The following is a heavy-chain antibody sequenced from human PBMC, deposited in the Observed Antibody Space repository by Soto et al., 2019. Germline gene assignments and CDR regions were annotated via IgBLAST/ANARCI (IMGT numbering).Heavy chain of an antibody. J-gene: IGHJ4*02. D-gene: IGHD3-10*01. CDR3: ARGRRVTMVRGVTPPLDY. CDR2: INHSGST. V-gene: IGHV4-34*01. CDR1: GGSFSGYY. Sequence: PSETLSLTCAVYGGSFSGYYWSWIRQPPGKGLEWIGEINHSGSTNYNPSLKSRVTISVDTSKNQFSLKLSSVTAADTAVYYCARGRRVTMVRGVTPPLDYWGQGTLVTVSS.